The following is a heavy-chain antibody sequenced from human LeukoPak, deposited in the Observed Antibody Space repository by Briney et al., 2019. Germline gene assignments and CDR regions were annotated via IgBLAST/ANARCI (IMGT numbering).Heavy chain of an antibody. V-gene: IGHV4-39*07. CDR2: IYYSGST. J-gene: IGHJ4*02. Sequence: PSETLSLTCTVSGGSISSSSYYWGWIRQPPGKGLEWIGSIYYSGSTYYNPSLKSRVTISVDTSKNQFSLKLSSVTAADTAVYYCARGTYYIDYWGQGTLVTVSS. CDR1: GGSISSSSYY. CDR3: ARGTYYIDY. D-gene: IGHD1-1*01.